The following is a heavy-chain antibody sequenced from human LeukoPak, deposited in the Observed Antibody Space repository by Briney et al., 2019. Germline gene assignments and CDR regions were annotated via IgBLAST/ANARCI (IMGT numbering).Heavy chain of an antibody. CDR3: ARGTEEVSTISETFDI. J-gene: IGHJ3*02. CDR1: GGSMNNFF. CDR2: VYYGGSN. D-gene: IGHD5-24*01. Sequence: PSETLSLTCIVSGGSMNNFFWAWIRQTPEKRLEWIGYVYYGGSNKYNPSLERRVTISLDTSKNQFSLRLTAVTAADAATYYCARGTEEVSTISETFDIWGQGTAVTVSS. V-gene: IGHV4-59*01.